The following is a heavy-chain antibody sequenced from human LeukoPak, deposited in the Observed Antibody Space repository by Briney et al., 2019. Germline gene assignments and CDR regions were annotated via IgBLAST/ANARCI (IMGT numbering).Heavy chain of an antibody. J-gene: IGHJ3*02. CDR3: ARHAVYYGAGNRAFDI. V-gene: IGHV5-51*01. Sequence: GESLKIASEASGYSFTSYSIGWVRQMPGKGLEWMGIIYPGDSDTRYSPSFQGQVTITADKSISTAYLQWSNLKASDTAMYYCARHAVYYGAGNRAFDIWGQGTMVTVSS. CDR2: IYPGDSDT. D-gene: IGHD3-10*01. CDR1: GYSFTSYS.